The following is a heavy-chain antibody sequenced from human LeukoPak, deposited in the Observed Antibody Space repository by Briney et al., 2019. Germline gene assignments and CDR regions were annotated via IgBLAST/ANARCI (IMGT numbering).Heavy chain of an antibody. CDR3: AKVGAIVGATRGAFDI. Sequence: SETLSLTCTVSGGSINSYFWTWIRQPAGKGLEWIGRIYTGGSTNYNPSLKSRVTMSVDTSKNQFSLKLNSVTAADTAVYYCAKVGAIVGATRGAFDIWGQGTMVTVSS. D-gene: IGHD1-26*01. CDR1: GGSINSYF. V-gene: IGHV4-4*07. J-gene: IGHJ3*02. CDR2: IYTGGST.